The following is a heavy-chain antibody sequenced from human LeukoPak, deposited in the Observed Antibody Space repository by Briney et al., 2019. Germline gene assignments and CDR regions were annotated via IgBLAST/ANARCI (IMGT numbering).Heavy chain of an antibody. CDR1: GFTFSSYW. CDR3: ARGGYGDFDFDY. D-gene: IGHD4-17*01. CDR2: INSDGSST. V-gene: IGHV3-74*01. J-gene: IGHJ4*02. Sequence: PGGSLRLSCAASGFTFSSYWMHWVRQAPGKGLVWVSRINSDGSSTSYADSVKGRFTTSRDNAKNTLYLQMNSLRAEDTAVYYCARGGYGDFDFDYWGQGTLVTVSS.